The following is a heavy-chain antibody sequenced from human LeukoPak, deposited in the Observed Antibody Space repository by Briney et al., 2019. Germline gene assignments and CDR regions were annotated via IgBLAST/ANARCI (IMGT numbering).Heavy chain of an antibody. D-gene: IGHD3-10*01. CDR2: IYSGGST. V-gene: IGHV3-53*01. CDR3: ARDPPLDGWGDY. CDR1: GLTVATTY. Sequence: PGGSLRLSCAASGLTVATTYMSRVRQAPGKGLEWVSLIYSGGSTYYADSVKGRFTISRDNSKNTLYLQMDSLSAEDTAVYYCARDPPLDGWGDYWGQGTLVTVSS. J-gene: IGHJ4*02.